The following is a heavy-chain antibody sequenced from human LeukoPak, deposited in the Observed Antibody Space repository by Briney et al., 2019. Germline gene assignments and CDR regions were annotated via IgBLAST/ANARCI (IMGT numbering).Heavy chain of an antibody. CDR1: GFTFSSYA. J-gene: IGHJ6*02. CDR2: ISGSGGST. D-gene: IGHD3-10*01. Sequence: GGSLRLSCAASGFTFSSYAMSWVRQAPGKGLEWVSAISGSGGSTYYADSVKGRFTISRDNSKNTLYLQMNSLRAEDTAVYYCAKRPYYYGSGSYYSYYYGMDVWGQGTTVTVSS. V-gene: IGHV3-23*01. CDR3: AKRPYYYGSGSYYSYYYGMDV.